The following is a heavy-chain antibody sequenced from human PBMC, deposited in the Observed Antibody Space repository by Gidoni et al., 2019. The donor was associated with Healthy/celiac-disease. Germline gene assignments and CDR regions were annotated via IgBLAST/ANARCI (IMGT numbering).Heavy chain of an antibody. V-gene: IGHV4-34*01. CDR3: ARGPPTTMTRYCSGGSCLVHDY. CDR1: GGSFSGYY. Sequence: QVQLQQWGAGLLKPSETLSLPCAVYGGSFSGYYWSWIRQPQGKGLEWIGEINHSGSTNYNPSLKSRVTISVDTSKNQFSLKLSSVTAADTAVYYCARGPPTTMTRYCSGGSCLVHDYWGQGTLVTVSS. D-gene: IGHD2-15*01. CDR2: INHSGST. J-gene: IGHJ4*02.